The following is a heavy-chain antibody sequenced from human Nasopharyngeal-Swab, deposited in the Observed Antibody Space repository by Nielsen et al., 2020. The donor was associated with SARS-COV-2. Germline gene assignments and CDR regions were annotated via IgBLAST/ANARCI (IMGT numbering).Heavy chain of an antibody. V-gene: IGHV4-39*01. CDR1: GDSIAYSTFY. CDR3: VRSSSWYYFDY. CDR2: IYYNGNT. J-gene: IGHJ4*02. D-gene: IGHD6-13*01. Sequence: SETLSLTCTVFGDSIAYSTFYWGWIRQPPGKGLEWIGNIYYNGNTYQNPSLKSRLTISVDKPKNQFSLQLSSVTAADTAVYYCVRSSSWYYFDYWAQGTQVTVSS.